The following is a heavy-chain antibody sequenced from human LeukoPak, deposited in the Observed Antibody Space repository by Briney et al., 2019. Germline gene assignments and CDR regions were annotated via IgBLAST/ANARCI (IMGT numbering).Heavy chain of an antibody. J-gene: IGHJ4*02. Sequence: GGSLRLSCVASRFTFSNYWMSWVRQAPGKGLEWVSSISSSSSYIYYADSVKGRFTISRDNAKNSLYLQMNSLRAEDTAVYYCARDKAIFGVVIISFDYWGQGTLVTVSS. D-gene: IGHD3-3*01. CDR1: RFTFSNYW. CDR2: ISSSSSYI. V-gene: IGHV3-21*01. CDR3: ARDKAIFGVVIISFDY.